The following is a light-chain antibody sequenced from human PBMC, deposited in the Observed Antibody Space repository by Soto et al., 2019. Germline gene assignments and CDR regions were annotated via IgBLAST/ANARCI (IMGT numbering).Light chain of an antibody. J-gene: IGLJ1*01. CDR1: SSDVGGYNY. V-gene: IGLV2-14*01. Sequence: QSVLTQPASVSGSPGRSITISCTGTSSDVGGYNYVSWYQQHPGKAPKLMIYDVSDRPSGVSNRFSGSKSGNTASLTISGLQAGDEADYYCSSYTSSTRVFGSGTKLTVL. CDR2: DVS. CDR3: SSYTSSTRV.